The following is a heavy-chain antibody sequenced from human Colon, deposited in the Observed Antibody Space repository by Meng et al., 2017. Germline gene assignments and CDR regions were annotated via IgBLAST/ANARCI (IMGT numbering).Heavy chain of an antibody. CDR3: ARSPYSGSALPFFDY. V-gene: IGHV4-30-4*01. Sequence: PRLTKPSQPLPLTFTVSGCSFTSPDYYWGWTRQPPGKGLEWIGYIYYSGSTYYNPSLKSRVSISGDTSNKQFSLKLTSVTAADTAVYYCARSPYSGSALPFFDYWGQGSLVTVSS. J-gene: IGHJ4*02. D-gene: IGHD1-26*01. CDR2: IYYSGST. CDR1: GCSFTSPDYY.